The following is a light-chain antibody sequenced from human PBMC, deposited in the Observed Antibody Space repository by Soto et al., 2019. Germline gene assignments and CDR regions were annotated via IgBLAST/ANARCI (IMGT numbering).Light chain of an antibody. CDR1: SSDVGGYNY. J-gene: IGLJ3*02. V-gene: IGLV2-14*03. CDR3: SSYTSRNTRV. Sequence: QSALTQPASVSGSPGQSITISCTGTSSDVGGYNYVSWYQHHPGKAPKLMIYDVSNRTSGVSNRFSGSKSGNTASLTISGLQAEDEADYYCSSYTSRNTRVFGGGTKVTVL. CDR2: DVS.